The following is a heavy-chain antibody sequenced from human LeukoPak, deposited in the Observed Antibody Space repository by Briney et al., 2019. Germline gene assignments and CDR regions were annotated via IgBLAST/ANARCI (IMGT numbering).Heavy chain of an antibody. CDR2: IVTVGNT. J-gene: IGHJ2*01. D-gene: IGHD4-17*01. Sequence: GGSLRLSCAASGFTFSIYDIHWVRQATGKGLEWVSAIVTVGNTNYPSSVKGRLTISRKNAKNSLSLQMTSMRDGDTAVYYCAKETLDIGGDYGWYFDLWGRGPLVTVSS. CDR3: AKETLDIGGDYGWYFDL. CDR1: GFTFSIYD. V-gene: IGHV3-13*01.